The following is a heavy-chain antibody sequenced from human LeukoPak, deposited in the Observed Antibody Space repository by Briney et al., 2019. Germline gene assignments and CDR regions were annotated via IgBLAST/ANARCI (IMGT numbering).Heavy chain of an antibody. CDR1: GFTFSSYS. CDR2: ISSSSSTI. Sequence: GGSLRLSCAASGFTFSSYSVNWVRQAPGKGLEWVSYISSSSSTIYYADSVKGRFTISRDNSKNTLYLQMNSLRAEDTAVYYCAKNGYSGYDSTFGYWGQGTLVTVSS. CDR3: AKNGYSGYDSTFGY. V-gene: IGHV3-48*01. D-gene: IGHD5-12*01. J-gene: IGHJ4*02.